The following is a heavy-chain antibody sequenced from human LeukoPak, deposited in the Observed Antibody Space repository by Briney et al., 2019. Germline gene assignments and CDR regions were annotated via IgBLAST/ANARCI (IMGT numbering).Heavy chain of an antibody. CDR3: ARDGSGSADFDY. D-gene: IGHD6-19*01. CDR2: ISSSSSYI. J-gene: IGHJ4*02. Sequence: PGGSLRLSCAASGSTFSSYSMNWVRQAPGKGLEWVSSISSSSSYIYYADSVKGRFTISRDNAKNSLYLQMNSLRAEDTAVYYCARDGSGSADFDYWGQGTLVTVSS. CDR1: GSTFSSYS. V-gene: IGHV3-21*01.